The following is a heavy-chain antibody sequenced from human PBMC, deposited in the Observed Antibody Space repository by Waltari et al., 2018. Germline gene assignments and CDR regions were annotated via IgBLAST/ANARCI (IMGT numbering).Heavy chain of an antibody. CDR3: ARTLGYCSSTSCNRYMDV. J-gene: IGHJ6*03. D-gene: IGHD2-2*01. Sequence: EVQLVQSGAEVKKPGESLKISCKGSGYSFTSYWTGRVRTLPGKGLEGMGIIYPGDSDTRYSPSFQGQVTISADKSISTAYLQWSSLKASDTAMYYCARTLGYCSSTSCNRYMDVWGKGTTVTVSS. CDR1: GYSFTSYW. V-gene: IGHV5-51*01. CDR2: IYPGDSDT.